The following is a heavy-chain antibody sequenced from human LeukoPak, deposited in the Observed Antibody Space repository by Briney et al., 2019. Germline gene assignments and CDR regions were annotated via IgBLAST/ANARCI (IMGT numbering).Heavy chain of an antibody. V-gene: IGHV4-61*01. D-gene: IGHD3-3*01. CDR2: IYYSGST. CDR3: ARTRFLGGDRCGRFDP. Sequence: SETLSLTCTVSGGSVSSGTYYWSWIRQPPGKGLEWIGYIYYSGSTNYNPSLKSRVSISVDTSKNQFSLKLNSVTTADTAVYYCARTRFLGGDRCGRFDPWGQGTLVTVSS. CDR1: GGSVSSGTYY. J-gene: IGHJ5*02.